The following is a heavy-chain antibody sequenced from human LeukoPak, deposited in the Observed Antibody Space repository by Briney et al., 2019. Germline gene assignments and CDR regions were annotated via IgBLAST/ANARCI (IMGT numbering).Heavy chain of an antibody. CDR1: GFTFSSYG. V-gene: IGHV3-23*01. D-gene: IGHD4-17*01. CDR2: ISGSGGT. CDR3: ARIVTTTWFDP. J-gene: IGHJ5*02. Sequence: GGSLRLSCAASGFTFSSYGMSWVRQAPGKGLEWVSAISGSGGTYYADSVKGRFTISRDNSKNTLYLRMNSLRAEDTAVYYCARIVTTTWFDPWGQGTLVTVSS.